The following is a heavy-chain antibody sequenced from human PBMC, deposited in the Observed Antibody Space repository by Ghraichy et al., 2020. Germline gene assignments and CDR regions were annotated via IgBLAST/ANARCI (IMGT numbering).Heavy chain of an antibody. CDR3: ARDALEEQWLTHYYYYGMDV. D-gene: IGHD6-19*01. J-gene: IGHJ6*02. CDR2: ISAYNGNT. V-gene: IGHV1-18*01. Sequence: ASVKVSCKASGYTFTSYGISWVRQAPGQGLEWMGWISAYNGNTNYAQKLQGRVTMTTDTSTSTAYMELRSLRSDDTAVYYCARDALEEQWLTHYYYYGMDVWGQGTTVTVSS. CDR1: GYTFTSYG.